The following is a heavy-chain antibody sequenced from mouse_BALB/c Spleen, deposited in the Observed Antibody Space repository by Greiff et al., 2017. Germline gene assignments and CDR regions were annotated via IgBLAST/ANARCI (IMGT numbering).Heavy chain of an antibody. V-gene: IGHV5-6-2*01. CDR2: INSNGGST. D-gene: IGHD2-3*01. J-gene: IGHJ3*01. CDR1: GFTFSSYY. Sequence: EVMLVESGGGLVKLGGSLKLSCAASGFTFSSYYMSWVRQTPEKRLELVAAINSNGGSTYYPDTVKGRFTISRDNAKNTLYLQMSSLKSEDTALYYCARHLIYDGYPPFAYWGQGTLVTVSA. CDR3: ARHLIYDGYPPFAY.